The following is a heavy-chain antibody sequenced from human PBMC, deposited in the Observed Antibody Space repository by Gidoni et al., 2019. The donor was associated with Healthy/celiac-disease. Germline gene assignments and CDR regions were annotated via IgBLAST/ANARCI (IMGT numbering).Heavy chain of an antibody. D-gene: IGHD3-22*01. CDR3: AADLVTMIVVRGDYYGMDV. Sequence: QMQLVQSGPEVKKPGTSVKVSCKASGFTFTSSAVQWVRQARGQRLEWIGWIVVGSGNTNYAQKFQERVTITRDMSTSTAYMELSSLRSEDTAVYYCAADLVTMIVVRGDYYGMDVWGQGTTVTVSS. V-gene: IGHV1-58*01. CDR1: GFTFTSSA. CDR2: IVVGSGNT. J-gene: IGHJ6*02.